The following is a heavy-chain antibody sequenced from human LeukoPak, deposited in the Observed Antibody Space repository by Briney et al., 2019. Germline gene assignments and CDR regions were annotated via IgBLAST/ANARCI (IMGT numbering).Heavy chain of an antibody. Sequence: SQTLSLTCTVSGGSISSGGYYWSWLRQHPGKGLEWIGYIYYSGSTYYNPSLKSRVTISVDTSKNQFSLKLSSVTAADTAVYYCASSSSSPYNWFDPWGQGTLVTVSS. V-gene: IGHV4-31*03. CDR2: IYYSGST. D-gene: IGHD6-6*01. J-gene: IGHJ5*02. CDR3: ASSSSSPYNWFDP. CDR1: GGSISSGGYY.